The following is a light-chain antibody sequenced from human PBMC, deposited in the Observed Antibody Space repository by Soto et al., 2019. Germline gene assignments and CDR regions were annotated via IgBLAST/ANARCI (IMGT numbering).Light chain of an antibody. CDR3: QQYYSYPQT. CDR1: QSISDN. V-gene: IGKV1-8*01. J-gene: IGKJ1*01. Sequence: IGMSQSPSTFSASTGGRATISCRASQSISDNLAWYQQKPGQAPKLLIHGASTRPTGVPARFSGSGSGTDFTLTISCLQSEDFAIYYCQQYYSYPQTFGQGTKVDI. CDR2: GAS.